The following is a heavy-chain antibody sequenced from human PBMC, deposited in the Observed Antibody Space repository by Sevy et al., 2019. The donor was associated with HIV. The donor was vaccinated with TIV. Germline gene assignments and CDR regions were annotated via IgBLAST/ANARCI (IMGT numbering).Heavy chain of an antibody. V-gene: IGHV3-48*03. CDR1: GFTFSSYE. CDR2: ISSSGSTI. CDR3: AREGIGRGWFDP. Sequence: GGSLRLSCAASGFTFSSYEMNWVRQAPGKGLEWVSYISSSGSTIYYADSVKGRFTISRDNAKNSLYLQMDSLRAEDTAVYYCAREGIGRGWFDPWGQGTLVTVSS. J-gene: IGHJ5*02. D-gene: IGHD3-10*01.